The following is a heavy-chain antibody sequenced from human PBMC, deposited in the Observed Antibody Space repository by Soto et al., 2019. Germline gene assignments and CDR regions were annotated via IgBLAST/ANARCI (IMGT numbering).Heavy chain of an antibody. CDR3: ARDRGLEGAAFDI. J-gene: IGHJ3*02. V-gene: IGHV3-48*01. CDR1: GFTFSRYS. CDR2: ISSSSSTI. Sequence: EVQLVESGGGLVQPGGSLRLSCAASGFTFSRYSMNWVRQAPGKGLEWVSYISSSSSTIYYADSVKGRFTISRDNAKNSLYLQMNSLRAEDTAVYYCARDRGLEGAAFDIWGQGTMVTVSS. D-gene: IGHD1-1*01.